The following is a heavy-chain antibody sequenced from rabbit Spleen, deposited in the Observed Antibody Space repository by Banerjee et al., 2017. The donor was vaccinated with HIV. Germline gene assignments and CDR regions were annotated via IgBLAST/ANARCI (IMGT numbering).Heavy chain of an antibody. Sequence: LVESGGGLVQPGASLTLTCTASGFSFNVNYDMCWVRQAPGKGLEWIGCIYTGNGKTYYASWAKGRFTISKTSSTVDLKMTSLTVADTATYFCVRDQAGDGDYGPYYLNLWGQGTLVTVS. D-gene: IGHD2-1*01. CDR1: GFSFNVNYD. CDR3: VRDQAGDGDYGPYYLNL. CDR2: IYTGNGKT. J-gene: IGHJ4*01. V-gene: IGHV1S40*01.